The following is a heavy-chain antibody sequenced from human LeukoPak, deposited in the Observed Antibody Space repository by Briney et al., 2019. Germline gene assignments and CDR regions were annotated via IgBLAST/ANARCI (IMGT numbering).Heavy chain of an antibody. Sequence: SETLSLTCTVSGGSISSYYWSWIRQPLGKGLEWIGYIYYSGSTSYNPSLKSRVTISVDTSENQFSLKLSSVTAADTAVYYCARSTYYYDSSGYYSLYYFDYWGQGTLVTVSS. CDR1: GGSISSYY. CDR3: ARSTYYYDSSGYYSLYYFDY. V-gene: IGHV4-59*01. CDR2: IYYSGST. D-gene: IGHD3-22*01. J-gene: IGHJ4*02.